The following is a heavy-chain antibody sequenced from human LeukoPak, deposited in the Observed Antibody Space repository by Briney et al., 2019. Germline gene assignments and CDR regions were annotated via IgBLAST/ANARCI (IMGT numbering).Heavy chain of an antibody. J-gene: IGHJ6*02. CDR3: ERGGIQLYDDYYGMDV. CDR1: GFTFSTYA. D-gene: IGHD5-18*01. CDR2: ISYDGSKK. V-gene: IGHV3-30*04. Sequence: PGGSLRLSCAASGFTFSTYAMHWVRQAPGKGLEWVALISYDGSKKYYADSVKGRFTISRDNSKNTLYLQMNSLRAEDTAVSYCERGGIQLYDDYYGMDVWGQGTTVTVSS.